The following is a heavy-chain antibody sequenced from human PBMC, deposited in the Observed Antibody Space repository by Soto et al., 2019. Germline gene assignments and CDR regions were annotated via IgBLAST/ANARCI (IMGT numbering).Heavy chain of an antibody. CDR1: GFTFSSCA. V-gene: IGHV3-23*01. Sequence: EVQLLESGGALVQPGGSLRLSCAASGFTFSSCAMSWVRQAPGKGLEWVSVISGTGASTYYADSVKGRFTISRDNSKNTLYLQMNSLRAEDTAVYYCAKXKVXXGDWYFDLWGRGTLVTVSS. CDR3: AKXKVXXGDWYFDL. CDR2: ISGTGAST. D-gene: IGHD1-26*01. J-gene: IGHJ2*01.